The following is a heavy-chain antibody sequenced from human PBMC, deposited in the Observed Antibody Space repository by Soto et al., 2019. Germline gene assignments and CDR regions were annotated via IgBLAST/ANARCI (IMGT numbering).Heavy chain of an antibody. J-gene: IGHJ5*02. D-gene: IGHD6-13*01. CDR3: ARGEGQQLAPTLDWFDP. V-gene: IGHV1-3*01. CDR2: INAGNGNT. CDR1: GYTFTSYA. Sequence: ASVKVSCKASGYTFTSYATHWVRQAPGQRLEWMGWINAGNGNTKYSQKFQGRVTITRDTSASTAYMELSSLRSEDTAVYYCARGEGQQLAPTLDWFDPWGQGTLVTVSS.